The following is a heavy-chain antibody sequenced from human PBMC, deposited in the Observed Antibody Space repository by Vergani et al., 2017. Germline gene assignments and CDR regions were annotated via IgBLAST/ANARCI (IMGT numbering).Heavy chain of an antibody. CDR1: GYTFTDYY. CDR2: VDPEDGEK. Sequence: EVQLVQSGAEVKKPGATVKISCKVSGYTFTDYYMHWVQQATGKGLEWMGLVDPEDGEKIYAEKFQGRVTITADTATDTAYMELSSLRSEDTAVYYCATAEPARIVVVPAAYYYYGMDVWGQGTTVTVSS. V-gene: IGHV1-69-2*01. J-gene: IGHJ6*02. CDR3: ATAEPARIVVVPAAYYYYGMDV. D-gene: IGHD2-2*01.